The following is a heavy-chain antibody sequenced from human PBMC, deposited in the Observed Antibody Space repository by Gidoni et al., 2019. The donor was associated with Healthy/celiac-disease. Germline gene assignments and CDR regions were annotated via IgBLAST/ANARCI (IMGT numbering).Heavy chain of an antibody. D-gene: IGHD3-16*01. Sequence: EVQLVESGGGLVKPGGSLRLSCAASGFTFSSYSMNWVRQAPGKGLEWVSSISSSSSYIYYADSVKGRFTISRDNAKNSLYLQMNSLRAEDTAVYYCARDWGYAQRFDPWGQGTLVTVSS. V-gene: IGHV3-21*01. CDR3: ARDWGYAQRFDP. CDR2: ISSSSSYI. CDR1: GFTFSSYS. J-gene: IGHJ5*02.